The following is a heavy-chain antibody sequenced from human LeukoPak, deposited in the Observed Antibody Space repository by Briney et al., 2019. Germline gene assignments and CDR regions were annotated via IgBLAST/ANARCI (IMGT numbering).Heavy chain of an antibody. CDR3: ATSASIAIRAVFDS. D-gene: IGHD3-3*01. V-gene: IGHV4-30-4*01. CDR2: IYYTGIT. CDR1: GGSIRTGDHY. J-gene: IGHJ4*02. Sequence: SQTLSLTCTVSGGSIRTGDHYWTWLRQSPGKGLEWLGYIYYTGITFYNPSLESRIALSLDTSKNQFSLRLTSVTGADTAVYFCATSASIAIRAVFDSWGQGTLVTVSS.